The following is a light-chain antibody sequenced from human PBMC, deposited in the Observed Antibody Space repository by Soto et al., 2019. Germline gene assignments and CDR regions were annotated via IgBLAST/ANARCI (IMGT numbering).Light chain of an antibody. CDR1: QRVSSN. CDR3: QQYNNWPPDT. J-gene: IGKJ2*01. CDR2: GAS. Sequence: EIVMTQSPATLSVSPRERASLSCRASQRVSSNLAWYQQKPGQAPSLLIYGASTRATGIPARLSGSWSGTEFTLTNSSLEAEDFAVYYCQQYNNWPPDTFGQRTKLEIK. V-gene: IGKV3-15*01.